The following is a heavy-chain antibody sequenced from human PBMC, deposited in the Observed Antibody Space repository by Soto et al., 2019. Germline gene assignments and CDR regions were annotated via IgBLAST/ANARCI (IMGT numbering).Heavy chain of an antibody. CDR1: GFTFSNAW. Sequence: GGSLRLSCAASGFTFSNAWMSWVRQAPGKGLEWVGRIKSKTDGGTTDYAAPVKGRFTISRDDSKNTLYLQMNSLKTEDTAVYYCTTDLLLRPAFDYWGQGTLVTVSS. CDR3: TTDLLLRPAFDY. V-gene: IGHV3-15*01. D-gene: IGHD4-17*01. CDR2: IKSKTDGGTT. J-gene: IGHJ4*02.